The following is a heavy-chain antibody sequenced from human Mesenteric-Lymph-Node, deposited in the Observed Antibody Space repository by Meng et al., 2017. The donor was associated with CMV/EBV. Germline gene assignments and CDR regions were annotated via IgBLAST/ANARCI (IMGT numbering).Heavy chain of an antibody. V-gene: IGHV3-30*04. D-gene: IGHD3-9*01. CDR3: ARGERYYDWLSSNNWFDP. CDR1: GFTFSTYA. Sequence: GGSLRLSCAASGFTFSTYAMHWVRQAPGKGLEWVAAISYDGSNKYYADSVKGRFTISRDNSKNTLYLQMNSLRAEDTAVYYCARGERYYDWLSSNNWFDPWGQGTVVTVSS. J-gene: IGHJ5*02. CDR2: ISYDGSNK.